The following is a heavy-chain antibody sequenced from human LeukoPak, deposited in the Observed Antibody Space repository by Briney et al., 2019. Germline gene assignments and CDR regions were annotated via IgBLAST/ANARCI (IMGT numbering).Heavy chain of an antibody. D-gene: IGHD1-26*01. CDR2: ISGSGGST. Sequence: GGSLRLSGAASGFTFSSYAMHWVPQAPRKGLELVSVISGSGGSTYYADSVKGRFTISRDNSKNTLYLQMNSLRAEDTAVYYCAKDGPVGAITTAGWYFDLWGRGTLVTVSS. CDR1: GFTFSSYA. J-gene: IGHJ2*01. CDR3: AKDGPVGAITTAGWYFDL. V-gene: IGHV3-23*01.